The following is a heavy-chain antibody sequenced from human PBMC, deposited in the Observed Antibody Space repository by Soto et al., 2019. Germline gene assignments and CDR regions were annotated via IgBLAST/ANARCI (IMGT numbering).Heavy chain of an antibody. J-gene: IGHJ4*02. CDR1: GFTFSSYG. D-gene: IGHD3-10*01. Sequence: QVQLVESGGGVVQPGRSLRLSCAASGFTFSSYGMHWVRQAPGKGLEWVAVISYDGSNKYYADSVKGRFTISRDNSKNTLYLQMNSLRAEDTAVYYCAKDLARGGPYYFDYWGQGTLVTVSS. CDR2: ISYDGSNK. CDR3: AKDLARGGPYYFDY. V-gene: IGHV3-30*18.